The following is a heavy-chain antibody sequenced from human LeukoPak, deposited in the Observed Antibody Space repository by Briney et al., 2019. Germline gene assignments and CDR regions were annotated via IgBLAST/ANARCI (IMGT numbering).Heavy chain of an antibody. V-gene: IGHV4-34*01. J-gene: IGHJ6*02. CDR1: GGSFSGYY. Sequence: SETLSLTCAVYGGSFSGYYWSWIRQPPGKGLEWIGEINHSGSTNYNPSLKSRVTISVDTSKNQFSLKLSSVTAADTAVYYCARDGSSGFWSYGMDVWGQGTTVTVSS. D-gene: IGHD6-19*01. CDR3: ARDGSSGFWSYGMDV. CDR2: INHSGST.